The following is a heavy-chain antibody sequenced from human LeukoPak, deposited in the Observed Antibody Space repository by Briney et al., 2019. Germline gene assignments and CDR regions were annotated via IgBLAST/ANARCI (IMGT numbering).Heavy chain of an antibody. CDR1: GYTFTGHY. CDR3: ARTYYYDSSGYPVGY. Sequence: ASVKVSCKASGYTFTGHYMHWVRQAPGQGLEWMGWINPNSGGTNYAQRFQGRVTMTRDTSISTAYMELSRLTSDDTAVYYCARTYYYDSSGYPVGYWGQGTLVTVSS. CDR2: INPNSGGT. J-gene: IGHJ4*02. D-gene: IGHD3-22*01. V-gene: IGHV1-2*02.